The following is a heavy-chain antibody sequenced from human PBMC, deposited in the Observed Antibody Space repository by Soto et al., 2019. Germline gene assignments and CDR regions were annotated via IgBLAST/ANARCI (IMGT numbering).Heavy chain of an antibody. CDR2: ISYDGSNK. CDR3: AKSGSDYEHFDY. V-gene: IGHV3-30*18. D-gene: IGHD4-17*01. Sequence: GGSLRLSCAASGFTFSSYGMHWVRQAPGKGLEWVAVISYDGSNKYYADSVKGRFTISRDNSKNTLYLQMNSLRAEDTAVYYCAKSGSDYEHFDYWGQGTLVTVSS. J-gene: IGHJ4*02. CDR1: GFTFSSYG.